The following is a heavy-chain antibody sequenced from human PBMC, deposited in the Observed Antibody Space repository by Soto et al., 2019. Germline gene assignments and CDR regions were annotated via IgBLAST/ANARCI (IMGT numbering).Heavy chain of an antibody. V-gene: IGHV3-48*01. D-gene: IGHD2-2*01. J-gene: IGHJ1*01. CDR2: ISSGSTSI. CDR3: TRGDHTKSILFQR. Sequence: PGKGLELVAYISSGSTSIYYADSVKGRFTISRDNARNSLLLQMNSLRAEDTAVYFCTRGDHTKSILFQRWGQGTLVPVSS.